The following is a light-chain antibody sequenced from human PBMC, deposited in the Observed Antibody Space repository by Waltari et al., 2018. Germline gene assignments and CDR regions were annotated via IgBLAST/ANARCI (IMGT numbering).Light chain of an antibody. CDR2: EVS. Sequence: SALTQPASVSGSPGQSITISCTGTSRDGGGYKYVSWYQQHPGKAPKVMIYEVSNRPSGVSNRFSGSKSGNTASLTISGLQAEDEADYYCSSYTSSSSSYVLFGGGTKLTVL. J-gene: IGLJ2*01. CDR3: SSYTSSSSSYVL. CDR1: SRDGGGYKY. V-gene: IGLV2-14*01.